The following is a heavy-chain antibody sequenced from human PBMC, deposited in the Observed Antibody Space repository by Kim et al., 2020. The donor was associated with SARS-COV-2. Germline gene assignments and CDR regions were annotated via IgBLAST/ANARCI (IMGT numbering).Heavy chain of an antibody. J-gene: IGHJ1*01. Sequence: GGSLRLSCAASGYTVTYSYMGWVRQAPGKGLEWVSFIYSGGNTIYADSVKGRLIISRDHSKNTLYLPMNSLRAEDTAVYYCATVVFYYDAGYFKNWGQGTLVIVSS. D-gene: IGHD3-22*01. CDR3: ATVVFYYDAGYFKN. V-gene: IGHV3-66*01. CDR2: IYSGGNT. CDR1: GYTVTYSY.